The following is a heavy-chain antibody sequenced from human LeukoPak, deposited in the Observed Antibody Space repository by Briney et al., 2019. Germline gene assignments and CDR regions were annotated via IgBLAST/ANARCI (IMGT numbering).Heavy chain of an antibody. CDR3: ANNFDY. CDR1: GFTFRNFG. J-gene: IGHJ4*02. V-gene: IGHV3-30*18. Sequence: GKSLRLSCEASGFTFRNFGMHWVRQAPGKGLEWVAIIAFDGSNKYYADSVKDRFTISRDNSRNTVYLQMNNLRAEDTAVYYCANNFDYWGRGTLVTVSS. CDR2: IAFDGSNK.